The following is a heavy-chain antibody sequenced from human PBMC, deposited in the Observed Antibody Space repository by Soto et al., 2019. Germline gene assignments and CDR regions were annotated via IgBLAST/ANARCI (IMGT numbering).Heavy chain of an antibody. CDR3: ARDLAFGGATRSYYRPGWFDP. J-gene: IGHJ5*02. Sequence: SVKVSCKASGGTFSSYAISWVRQAPGQGLEWMGGIIPIFGTANYAQKFQGRVTITADESTSTAYMELSSLRSEDTAVYYCARDLAFGGATRSYYRPGWFDPWGQGTLVTVSS. CDR2: IIPIFGTA. V-gene: IGHV1-69*13. D-gene: IGHD3-10*01. CDR1: GGTFSSYA.